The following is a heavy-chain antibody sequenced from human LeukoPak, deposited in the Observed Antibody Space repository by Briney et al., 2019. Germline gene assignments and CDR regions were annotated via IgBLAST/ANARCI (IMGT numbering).Heavy chain of an antibody. CDR2: ISGTGSST. D-gene: IGHD2-2*02. J-gene: IGHJ5*02. CDR1: GFTFSSYA. Sequence: GGSLRLSCAASGFTFSSYAMSWVRQAPGKGLEWVSTISGTGSSTYYADSAKGRFTISRDNSKDTLFLQLNSLTAADTAMYFCAKASVAIPQYCNSWGQGTLVTVSS. V-gene: IGHV3-23*01. CDR3: AKASVAIPQYCNS.